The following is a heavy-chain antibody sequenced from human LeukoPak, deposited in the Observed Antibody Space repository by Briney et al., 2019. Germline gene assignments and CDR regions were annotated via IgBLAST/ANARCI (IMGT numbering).Heavy chain of an antibody. CDR2: IYTTGGT. V-gene: IGHV4-61*02. J-gene: IGHJ4*02. D-gene: IGHD4-23*01. CDR3: AREGVTPAFDY. Sequence: PSQTLSLTCTVSGGSISSGTYYWSWIRQPAGKGLEWIGRIYTTGGTDYNPSLKSRVTISLDTSKNQFSLKLTSVTAADTAVYYCAREGVTPAFDYWGQGTLVTVSS. CDR1: GGSISSGTYY.